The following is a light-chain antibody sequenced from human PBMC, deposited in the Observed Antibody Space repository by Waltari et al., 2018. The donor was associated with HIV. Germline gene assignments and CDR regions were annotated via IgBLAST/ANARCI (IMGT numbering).Light chain of an antibody. V-gene: IGLV2-14*03. CDR2: GVT. CDR3: SSYTSSSWV. Sequence: QSALTQPASVSGSPGQSLTISCTGMSSDVDYYNYDCWYQQPPGKAPKLMIYGVTHRPSGVSNRFSGSKSGNTASLTISGLQAEDEADYYCSSYTSSSWVFGGGTKLTVL. J-gene: IGLJ3*02. CDR1: SSDVDYYNY.